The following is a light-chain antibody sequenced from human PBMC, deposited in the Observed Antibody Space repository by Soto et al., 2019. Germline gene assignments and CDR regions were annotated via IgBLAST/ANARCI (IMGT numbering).Light chain of an antibody. J-gene: IGKJ1*01. V-gene: IGKV3-20*01. Sequence: EIVLTQSPGTRSLSPGERATLACRASQSVTTLHLAWYRQRPGQAPWLRSVGASSRATGIPNKCSGSGSWLEVTVNIGRLEPDDFSVCDCQQYGSSSWPCRERPEVEIK. CDR2: GAS. CDR3: QQYGSSSWP. CDR1: QSVTTLH.